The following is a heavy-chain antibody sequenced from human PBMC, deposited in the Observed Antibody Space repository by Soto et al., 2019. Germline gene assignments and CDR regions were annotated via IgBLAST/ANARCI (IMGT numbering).Heavy chain of an antibody. Sequence: QVQLVESGGGVVQPGRSLILSCEASGFTFSTYGIHWVRQAPGKGLEWVAGISYDGTNKYYADSVKGRFTISRDNARNTLYLSMSNLRPDDTTVEYCAKDYSVGVTGACFDCWGQGTRVNVTS. CDR2: ISYDGTNK. CDR3: AKDYSVGVTGACFDC. D-gene: IGHD1-26*01. J-gene: IGHJ4*02. V-gene: IGHV3-30*18. CDR1: GFTFSTYG.